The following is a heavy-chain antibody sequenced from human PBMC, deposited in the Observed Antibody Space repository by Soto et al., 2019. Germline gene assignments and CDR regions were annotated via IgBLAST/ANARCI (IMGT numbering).Heavy chain of an antibody. Sequence: PGGSLRLSCAASGLTFTGYTMNWVRQAPGQGLEWVSSISSSTSHIYYPDSVKGRFTSSRDNAKNSLYLQMNSLRAEDTAVYYCARGHGATYPHYYMDVWGKGTTVTVSS. J-gene: IGHJ6*03. CDR1: GLTFTGYT. V-gene: IGHV3-21*01. CDR2: ISSSTSHI. D-gene: IGHD5-12*01. CDR3: ARGHGATYPHYYMDV.